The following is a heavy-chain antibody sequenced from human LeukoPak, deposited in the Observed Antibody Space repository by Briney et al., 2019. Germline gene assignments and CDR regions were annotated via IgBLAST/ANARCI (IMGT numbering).Heavy chain of an antibody. Sequence: SVKVSCKASGYSFINYGLSWVRQAPGQGLEWMGRIIPILGIANYAQKFQGRVTITADKSTSTAYMELSSLRSEDTAVYYCARDRSSGYYYHYWGQGTLVTVSS. J-gene: IGHJ4*02. CDR1: GYSFINYG. CDR3: ARDRSSGYYYHY. D-gene: IGHD3-22*01. CDR2: IIPILGIA. V-gene: IGHV1-69*04.